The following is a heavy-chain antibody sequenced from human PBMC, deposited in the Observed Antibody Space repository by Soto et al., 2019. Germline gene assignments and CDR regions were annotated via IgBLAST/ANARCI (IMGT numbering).Heavy chain of an antibody. D-gene: IGHD7-27*01. Sequence: QIQLVQSGAEVKKPGASVKVSCKASGYIFTSQGISWVRQAPGQGLEWMGWISTYNGNPNYAQKLQGRVTMTTNPSTTTAFLELRSLTSAYTAVYDCARGRTGAVDYWGQGTPVIVSS. CDR2: ISTYNGNP. CDR1: GYIFTSQG. J-gene: IGHJ4*02. V-gene: IGHV1-18*01. CDR3: ARGRTGAVDY.